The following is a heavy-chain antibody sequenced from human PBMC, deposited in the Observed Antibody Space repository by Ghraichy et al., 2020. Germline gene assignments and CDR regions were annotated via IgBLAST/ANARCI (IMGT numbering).Heavy chain of an antibody. Sequence: SVKVSCKASGGTFSSYAISWVRQAPGQGLEWMGGIIPIFGTANYAQKFQGRVTITADESTSTAYMELSSLRSEDTAGYYCASEPCSGGSCYSSPFDYWGQGTLVTVSS. CDR2: IIPIFGTA. D-gene: IGHD2-15*01. CDR3: ASEPCSGGSCYSSPFDY. V-gene: IGHV1-69*13. CDR1: GGTFSSYA. J-gene: IGHJ4*02.